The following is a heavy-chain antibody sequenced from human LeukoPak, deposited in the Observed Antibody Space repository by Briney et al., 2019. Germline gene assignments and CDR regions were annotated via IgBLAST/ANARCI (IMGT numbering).Heavy chain of an antibody. J-gene: IGHJ5*02. D-gene: IGHD2-15*01. CDR3: ARAVVVAATVKWFDP. CDR1: GGSISSDY. Sequence: SETLSLTCTVSGGSISSDYWSWIRQPPGKGLEWIRYVYYSGSTNYIPFLKSRVTMSVDTSKNHFSLKVSSVTAADTAVYYCARAVVVAATVKWFDPWGQGTLVTVSS. CDR2: VYYSGST. V-gene: IGHV4-59*01.